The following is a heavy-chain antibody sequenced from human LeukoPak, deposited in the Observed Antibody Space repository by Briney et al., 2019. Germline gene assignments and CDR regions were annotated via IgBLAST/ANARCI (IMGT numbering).Heavy chain of an antibody. CDR3: TREYDFWSGYRYYYYHYYIDV. D-gene: IGHD3-3*01. J-gene: IGHJ6*03. V-gene: IGHV3-73*01. CDR1: GFTFSGSA. CDR2: IRSKANSYAT. Sequence: PGGSLRLSCAASGFTFSGSAMHWVRQASGKGLEWVGRIRSKANSYATAYAASVKGRFTISRDDSKNTAYLQMNSLKTEDTAVYYCTREYDFWSGYRYYYYHYYIDVWGKGTTVTVSS.